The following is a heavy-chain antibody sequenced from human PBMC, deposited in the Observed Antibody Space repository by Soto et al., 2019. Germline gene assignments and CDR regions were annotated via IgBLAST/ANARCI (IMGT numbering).Heavy chain of an antibody. CDR2: ISGYNGNT. CDR3: AREGPAPYYYYGMDV. CDR1: GYSFTTYG. Sequence: QVQLVQSRGEVKKPGASVKVSCKTSGYSFTTYGISWVRQAPGQGLERMGWISGYNGNTNYAQNLQGRVTMTTDTSTSPAYMELRSLRSDDTAVYYCAREGPAPYYYYGMDVWGQGSTVTVSS. V-gene: IGHV1-18*01. J-gene: IGHJ6*02.